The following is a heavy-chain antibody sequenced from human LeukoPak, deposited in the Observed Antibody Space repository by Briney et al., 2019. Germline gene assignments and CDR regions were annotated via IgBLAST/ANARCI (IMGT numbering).Heavy chain of an antibody. Sequence: GESLKISCKGSGYSFTSYWIGWVRQMPGKGLEWMGIIYPGDSDTRYSPSFQGQVTISADKSISTAYLQWSSLKASDTAMYYCARLYDYVWGSYPPPSYYYYMDVWGKGTTVTVPS. J-gene: IGHJ6*03. CDR3: ARLYDYVWGSYPPPSYYYYMDV. CDR2: IYPGDSDT. V-gene: IGHV5-51*01. CDR1: GYSFTSYW. D-gene: IGHD3-16*02.